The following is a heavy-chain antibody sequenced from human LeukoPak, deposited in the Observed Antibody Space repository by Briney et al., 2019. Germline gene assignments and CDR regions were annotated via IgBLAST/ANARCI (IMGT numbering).Heavy chain of an antibody. CDR1: GFTFSLYA. CDR3: AELGITMIGGV. CDR2: ISTSSSYI. V-gene: IGHV3-21*01. D-gene: IGHD3-10*02. J-gene: IGHJ6*04. Sequence: GGSLRLSCAASGFTFSLYAMSWVRQAPGKGLEWVSSISTSSSYIHYADSVKGRFTISRDNAKNSLYLQMNSLRAEDTAVYYCAELGITMIGGVWGKGTTVTISS.